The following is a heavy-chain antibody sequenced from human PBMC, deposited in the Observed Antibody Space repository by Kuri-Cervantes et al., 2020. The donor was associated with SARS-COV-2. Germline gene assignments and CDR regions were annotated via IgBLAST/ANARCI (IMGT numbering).Heavy chain of an antibody. V-gene: IGHV4-34*01. CDR2: INHSGST. Sequence: SETLSLTCAVYGGSFSGYYWSRIRQPPGKGLEWIGEINHSGSTNYNPSLKSRVTISVDTSKNQFSLKLSSVTAADTAVYYCARGQRITMVRGVMGFDYWGQGTQVTVSS. CDR3: ARGQRITMVRGVMGFDY. D-gene: IGHD3-10*01. J-gene: IGHJ4*02. CDR1: GGSFSGYY.